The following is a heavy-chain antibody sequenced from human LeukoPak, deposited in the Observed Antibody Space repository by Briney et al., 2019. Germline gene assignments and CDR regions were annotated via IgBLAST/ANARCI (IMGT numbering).Heavy chain of an antibody. V-gene: IGHV4-38-2*02. CDR3: AREWNYYAFEI. CDR2: MFHTGNS. CDR1: GYSINNGYY. D-gene: IGHD1-7*01. J-gene: IGHJ3*02. Sequence: SETLSLTCTVFGYSINNGYYWGWIRQAPGKGLEWIGSMFHTGNSYYNPSLKRRVTIAIDTSKNQFSLKLSSVTAADTAVYYCAREWNYYAFEIWGQGTMVSVSS.